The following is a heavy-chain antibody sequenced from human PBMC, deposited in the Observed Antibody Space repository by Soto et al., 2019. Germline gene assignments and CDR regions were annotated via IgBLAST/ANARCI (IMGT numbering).Heavy chain of an antibody. CDR3: TRENGPRVSYYDFWIGYYPNGAFDI. D-gene: IGHD3-3*01. CDR2: IWYDGSNK. Sequence: QVQLVESGGGVVQPGRSLRLSCAASGFTFSSYGMHWVRQAPGKGLEWVAVIWYDGSNKYYADSVKGRFTISRNNYKHTLYLQMNSLRAEDTALYYCTRENGPRVSYYDFWIGYYPNGAFDIWGQGTMVTVSS. J-gene: IGHJ3*02. V-gene: IGHV3-33*01. CDR1: GFTFSSYG.